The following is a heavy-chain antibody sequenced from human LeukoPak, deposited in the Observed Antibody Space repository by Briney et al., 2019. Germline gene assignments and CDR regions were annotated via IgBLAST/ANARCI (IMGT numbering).Heavy chain of an antibody. CDR1: GGSISSSNW. CDR2: IYHSGST. V-gene: IGHV4-4*02. J-gene: IGHJ4*02. Sequence: SGILSLTCAVSGGSISSSNWWSWVRQPPGKGLEWIGEIYHSGSTNYNPSLKSRVTISVDTSKNQFSLKLSSVTAADTAVYYCARDSPYGVPFDYWGQGTLVTVSS. CDR3: ARDSPYGVPFDY. D-gene: IGHD4-17*01.